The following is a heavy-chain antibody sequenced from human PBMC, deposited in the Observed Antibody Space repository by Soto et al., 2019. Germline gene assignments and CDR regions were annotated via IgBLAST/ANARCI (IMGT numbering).Heavy chain of an antibody. V-gene: IGHV1-69*01. CDR3: AGVDYGASSVPFDY. J-gene: IGHJ4*02. CDR2: IIPIFGTA. Sequence: QVQLVQSGAEVKKPGSSVKVSCKASGGTFSSYAISWVRQAPGQGLEWMGGIIPIFGTANYAQKFQGRVTITADESTSTAYRERSGLRAEDTAVYAGAGVDYGASSVPFDYWGQGTLVTVSS. D-gene: IGHD3-16*01. CDR1: GGTFSSYA.